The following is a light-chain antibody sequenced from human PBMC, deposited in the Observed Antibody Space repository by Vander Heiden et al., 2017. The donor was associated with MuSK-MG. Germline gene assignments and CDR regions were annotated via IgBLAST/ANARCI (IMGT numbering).Light chain of an antibody. CDR3: QLYNGSSKT. Sequence: DIQLTQSPSTLSASVGETVTITCRASQSVSRWLAWYQQKPGKAPKLLIYDVSTLESGVPSRFSGHGSGTELSLTISSLQPAAFTTYYCQLYNGSSKTFGQGTKVEIK. CDR1: QSVSRW. CDR2: DVS. V-gene: IGKV1-5*01. J-gene: IGKJ1*01.